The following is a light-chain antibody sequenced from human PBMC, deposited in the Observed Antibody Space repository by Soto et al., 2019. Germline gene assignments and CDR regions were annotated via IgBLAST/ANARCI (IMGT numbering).Light chain of an antibody. CDR2: GAS. CDR1: QSVGSH. J-gene: IGKJ3*01. Sequence: EIVMTQSPVTLSVSPGERATLSCRASQSVGSHLAWYQQRPGQAPRLLIYGASYRATGIPARFSGSGSGTDFTLTISSLQSEDFAVYYCQQYDNWPPFTLGPGTKLDTK. CDR3: QQYDNWPPFT. V-gene: IGKV3-15*01.